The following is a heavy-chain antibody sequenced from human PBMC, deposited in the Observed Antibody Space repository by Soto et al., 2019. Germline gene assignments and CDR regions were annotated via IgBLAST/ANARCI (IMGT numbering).Heavy chain of an antibody. CDR1: GASFSTRT. J-gene: IGHJ4*01. D-gene: IGHD2-15*01. CDR3: GRDQYCETVTCFGCCDF. Sequence: QVQLVQSGAALKKPGSSVRVSCQAFGASFSTRTFSWIRQSPGQGPEWMGRIIPMLDVATYAQTFKGRVTIPADNSTNTTYMVLRGLRPDDTAVYYCGRDQYCETVTCFGCCDFWGAGTLVTVSS. CDR2: IIPMLDVA. V-gene: IGHV1-69*08.